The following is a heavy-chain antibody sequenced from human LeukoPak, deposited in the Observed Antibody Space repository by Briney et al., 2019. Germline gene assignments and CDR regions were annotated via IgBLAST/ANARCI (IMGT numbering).Heavy chain of an antibody. CDR2: IYYSGST. CDR3: SRADYYGSGSYSPNFDH. Sequence: SETLSLTCTVSGGSISSYYWSWIRQPPGKGLEWIGYIYYSGSTNYNPSLKSRVTISVDMSKNQFSLKLTSVTAADTAVYYCSRADYYGSGSYSPNFDHWGQGTLVTVSS. D-gene: IGHD3-10*01. CDR1: GGSISSYY. V-gene: IGHV4-59*01. J-gene: IGHJ4*02.